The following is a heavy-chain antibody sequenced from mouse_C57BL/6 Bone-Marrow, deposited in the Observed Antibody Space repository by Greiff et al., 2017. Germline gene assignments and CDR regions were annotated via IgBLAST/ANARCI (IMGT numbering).Heavy chain of an antibody. J-gene: IGHJ2*01. V-gene: IGHV1-69*01. Sequence: QVQLQQPGAELVMPGASVKLSCKASGYTFTSYWMHWVKQRPGQGLEWIGEIDPSDSYTNYNQKFKGKSTLTVDKSSSTAYMQLSSLTSEDSAVYYCAVTGSGSYWGQGTTLTVTS. CDR2: IDPSDSYT. CDR1: GYTFTSYW. D-gene: IGHD4-1*01. CDR3: AVTGSGSY.